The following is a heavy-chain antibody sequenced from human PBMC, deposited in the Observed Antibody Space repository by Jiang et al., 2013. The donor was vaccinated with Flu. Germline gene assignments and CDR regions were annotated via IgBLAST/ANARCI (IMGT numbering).Heavy chain of an antibody. V-gene: IGHV7-4-1*02. CDR3: ARSQFASLPQPPRRTP. D-gene: IGHD5-24*01. CDR2: INTNTGNP. CDR1: GYTFTNYA. Sequence: SELKQPGASVKVSCKASGYTFTNYAMNWVRQAPGRGLQYMGWINTNTGNPTYAHDFTGRFVFSLDTSVSTAYLQINSLEAEDTAVYYCARSQFASLPQPPRRTPWGPGTLVTVST. J-gene: IGHJ5*02.